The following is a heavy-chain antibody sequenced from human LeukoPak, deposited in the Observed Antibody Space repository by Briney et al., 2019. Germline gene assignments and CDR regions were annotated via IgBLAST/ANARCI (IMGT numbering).Heavy chain of an antibody. CDR1: GGTFSSYA. Sequence: SVTVSFKASGGTFSSYAISWVRQAPGQGLERMGRIIPILGIANYAQKFQGRVTITADKSTSTAYMELSSLRSEDTAVYYCARGGDGYSTNWGQGTLVTVSS. V-gene: IGHV1-69*04. CDR3: ARGGDGYSTN. D-gene: IGHD2-15*01. J-gene: IGHJ4*02. CDR2: IIPILGIA.